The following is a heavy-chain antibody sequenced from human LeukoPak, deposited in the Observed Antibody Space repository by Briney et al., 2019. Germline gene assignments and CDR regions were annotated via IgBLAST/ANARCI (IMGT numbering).Heavy chain of an antibody. D-gene: IGHD3-10*01. J-gene: IGHJ6*02. CDR1: GYTFSGNY. CDR3: ARGGSSSGSYYYGVDA. Sequence: ASVKVSCKTSGYTFSGNYIYWVRQAPGQGLEWMGWINPNSGDTNYAQKFQGRVTMTRDTSISTAYMDLSSLMSRETAVYYCARGGSSSGSYYYGVDAWGQGTTVTVSS. V-gene: IGHV1-2*02. CDR2: INPNSGDT.